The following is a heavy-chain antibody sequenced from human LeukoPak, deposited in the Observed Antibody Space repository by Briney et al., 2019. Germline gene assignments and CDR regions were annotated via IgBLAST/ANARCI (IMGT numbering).Heavy chain of an antibody. D-gene: IGHD3-3*01. CDR3: ARQDGITIFGVDP. CDR1: GYSISSGYY. Sequence: SETLSLNCAVSGYSISSGYYWGWIRQPPGKGLEWIGSIYHSGSTYYNPSLKSRVTISVDTSKNQFSLKLSSVTAADTAVYYCARQDGITIFGVDPWGQGTLVTVSS. V-gene: IGHV4-38-2*01. CDR2: IYHSGST. J-gene: IGHJ5*02.